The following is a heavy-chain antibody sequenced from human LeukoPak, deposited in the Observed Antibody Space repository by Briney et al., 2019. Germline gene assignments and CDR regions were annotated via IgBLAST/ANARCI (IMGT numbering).Heavy chain of an antibody. CDR2: IYHSGST. CDR1: GVSISSGGYY. J-gene: IGHJ6*03. D-gene: IGHD6-6*01. Sequence: SETLSLTCTVSGVSISSGGYYWSWIRQPPGKGLEWIGYIYHSGSTYYNPSLKSRVTISVDRSKNQFSLKLSSVTAADTAVYYCARITRYSSSYYYYYYMDVWGKGTTVTVSS. V-gene: IGHV4-30-2*01. CDR3: ARITRYSSSYYYYYYMDV.